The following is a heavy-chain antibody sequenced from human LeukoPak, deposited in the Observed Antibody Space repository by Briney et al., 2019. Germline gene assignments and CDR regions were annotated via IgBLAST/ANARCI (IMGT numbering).Heavy chain of an antibody. CDR1: GFTFSDHY. Sequence: GGSLRLSCAASGFTFSDHYTSWIRQAPGKGLEWVSYISSGSTYTNYADSVKGRFTISRDNAKNSLYLQMNSLSAEDTAVYYCARDSAHIVVVPVVIPPGLDNWFDPWGQGTLVTVSS. CDR2: ISSGSTYT. CDR3: ARDSAHIVVVPVVIPPGLDNWFDP. D-gene: IGHD2-2*01. V-gene: IGHV3-11*05. J-gene: IGHJ5*02.